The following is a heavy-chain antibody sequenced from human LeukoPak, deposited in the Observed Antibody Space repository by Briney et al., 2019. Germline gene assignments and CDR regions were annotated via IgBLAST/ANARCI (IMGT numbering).Heavy chain of an antibody. Sequence: ASVKVSCKASGYTFTGYYIHWVRQAPGQGLEWMGWINPNSGGTNYAQKFQGRVTMTRDTSISTAYMELSRLRSDDTAVYYCATDRYYYDSSGYYANWFDPWGQGTLVTVSS. V-gene: IGHV1-2*02. CDR3: ATDRYYYDSSGYYANWFDP. CDR2: INPNSGGT. D-gene: IGHD3-22*01. CDR1: GYTFTGYY. J-gene: IGHJ5*02.